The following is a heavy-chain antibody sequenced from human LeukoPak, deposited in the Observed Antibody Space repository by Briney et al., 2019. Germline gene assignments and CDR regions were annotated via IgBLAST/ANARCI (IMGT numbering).Heavy chain of an antibody. V-gene: IGHV1-2*02. J-gene: IGHJ5*02. D-gene: IGHD3-10*01. CDR3: ARDLLWFGELSSWFDP. CDR2: INPNSGGT. CDR1: GYTFTGYY. Sequence: ASVKVSCKASGYTFTGYYMHWVRQAPGQGLEWMGWINPNSGGTNYAQKFQGRVTMTRDTSISTAYMELSRLRSDDTAVYYCARDLLWFGELSSWFDPWGQGTLVTVSS.